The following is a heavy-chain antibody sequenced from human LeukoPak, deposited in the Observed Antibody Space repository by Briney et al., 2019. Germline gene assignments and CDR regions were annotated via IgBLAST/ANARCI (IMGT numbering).Heavy chain of an antibody. CDR2: IYYSGST. CDR1: GGSISSGDYY. Sequence: SETLSLTCTVSGGSISSGDYYWSWIRQPPGKGLEWIGYIYYSGSTYYNPSLKSRVTISVDTSKNQFSLKLSSVTAADTAVYYCARRAAAGPFDYWGQGTLVTVSS. V-gene: IGHV4-30-4*01. CDR3: ARRAAAGPFDY. J-gene: IGHJ4*02. D-gene: IGHD6-13*01.